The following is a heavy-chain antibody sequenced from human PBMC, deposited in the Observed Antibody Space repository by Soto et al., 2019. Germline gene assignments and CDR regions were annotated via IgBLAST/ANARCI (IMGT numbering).Heavy chain of an antibody. D-gene: IGHD3-10*01. V-gene: IGHV4-34*01. CDR2: INHSGST. CDR1: GGSFSGYY. J-gene: IGHJ5*02. CDR3: ARSITMVRGARYNWFDP. Sequence: SETLSLTCAVYGGSFSGYYWSWIRQPPGKGLEWIGEINHSGSTNYNPSLKSRVTISVDTSKNQFSLKLSSVTAADTAVYYCARSITMVRGARYNWFDPWGQGTLVTVSS.